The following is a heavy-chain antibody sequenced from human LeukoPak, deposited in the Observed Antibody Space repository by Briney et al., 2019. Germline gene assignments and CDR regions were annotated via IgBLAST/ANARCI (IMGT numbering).Heavy chain of an antibody. CDR2: ISSSSSYI. CDR1: GFTFSSYS. CDR3: ARDPDYGDPNFDY. Sequence: PGGSLRLSCAASGFTFSSYSMNWVRQAPGKGLEWVSSISSSSSYIYYADSVKGRFTISRDNAKNSLYLQMNSLRAEDTAVYYCARDPDYGDPNFDYWGQGTLVTVSS. J-gene: IGHJ4*02. V-gene: IGHV3-21*01. D-gene: IGHD4-17*01.